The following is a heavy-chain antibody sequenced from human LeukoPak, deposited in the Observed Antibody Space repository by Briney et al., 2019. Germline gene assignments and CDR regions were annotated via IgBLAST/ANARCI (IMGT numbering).Heavy chain of an antibody. D-gene: IGHD3-22*01. CDR1: GYIFTNYW. Sequence: GESLKISCRASGYIFTNYWVAWVRWMPGEGLQWMGVILPGDSDTRYSPSFRGQVTISAETSTRTAYLQWTSLRASDSAIYYCARQGAGASYYDPTGLPRGAFDSWGQGTTVTVSS. V-gene: IGHV5-51*01. CDR3: ARQGAGASYYDPTGLPRGAFDS. CDR2: ILPGDSDT. J-gene: IGHJ3*02.